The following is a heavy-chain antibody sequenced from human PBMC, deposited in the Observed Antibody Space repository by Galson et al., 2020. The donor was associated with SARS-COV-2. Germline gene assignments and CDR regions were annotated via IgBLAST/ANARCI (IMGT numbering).Heavy chain of an antibody. V-gene: IGHV3-23*01. CDR1: GFTFSSYA. CDR3: AKTPPGGTIFGVVMISVFFQH. Sequence: GGSLRLSCAASGFTFSSYAMSWVRQAPGKGLEWVSTISGRGGSTYYADSVKGRFTISRDNSKNTLYLQINSLRAEDTAVYYCAKTPPGGTIFGVVMISVFFQHWGQGTLVTVSS. D-gene: IGHD3-3*01. CDR2: ISGRGGST. J-gene: IGHJ1*01.